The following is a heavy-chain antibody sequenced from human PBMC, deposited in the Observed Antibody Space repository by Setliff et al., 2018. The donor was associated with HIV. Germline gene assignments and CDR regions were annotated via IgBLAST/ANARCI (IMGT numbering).Heavy chain of an antibody. CDR3: ARVRRGKAIITTGGMDV. J-gene: IGHJ6*02. CDR1: GFTFSDYG. Sequence: HPGGSLRLSCAASGFTFSDYGMHWVRQAPGKGLEWVAFIRLDGSNKYYADSVKGRFTISRDNSKNTLYVQMNSLRADDTAMYFCARVRRGKAIITTGGMDVWGQGTTVTVSS. CDR2: IRLDGSNK. D-gene: IGHD3-10*01. V-gene: IGHV3-30*02.